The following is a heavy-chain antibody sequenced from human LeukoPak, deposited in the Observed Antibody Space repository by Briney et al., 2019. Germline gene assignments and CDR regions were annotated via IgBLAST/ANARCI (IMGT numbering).Heavy chain of an antibody. D-gene: IGHD2-2*01. Sequence: GGSLRLSCAASGFTFSSYWMHWVRQAPGKGLVWVSRINSDGSRTSCADSVKGRLTISRDNAKNTLYLQMNSLRAEDTAVYYCARRGHCNSTSCYSGDAIDIWGQGTMVTVSS. CDR1: GFTFSSYW. CDR2: INSDGSRT. J-gene: IGHJ3*02. V-gene: IGHV3-74*01. CDR3: ARRGHCNSTSCYSGDAIDI.